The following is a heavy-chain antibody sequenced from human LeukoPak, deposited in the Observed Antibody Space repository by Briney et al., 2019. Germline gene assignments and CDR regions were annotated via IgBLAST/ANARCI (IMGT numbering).Heavy chain of an antibody. CDR2: IWDDGNNK. CDR3: ARDSYQDYYGRFDP. V-gene: IGHV3-33*01. D-gene: IGHD3-10*01. J-gene: IGHJ5*02. Sequence: PGGPRSFSGPGPGSISVNLALTWARQAPGKSLKWVAVIWDDGNNKRYANSVNGRFTISRDNSENTLYLQMNGLTAEDTAMYYCARDSYQDYYGRFDPWGQGTLVIVSS. CDR1: GSISVNLA.